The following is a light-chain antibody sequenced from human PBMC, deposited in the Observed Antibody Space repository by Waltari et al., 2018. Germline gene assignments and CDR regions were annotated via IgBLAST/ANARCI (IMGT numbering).Light chain of an antibody. J-gene: IGLJ2*01. CDR3: SSYTSSSTPVV. Sequence: TISCTGTSSDVGGYNYVSWYQQHPGKAPKLMIYEVSNRPSGVSNRFSGSKSGNTASLTISGLQAEDEADYYCSSYTSSSTPVVFGGGTKLTVL. CDR1: SSDVGGYNY. V-gene: IGLV2-14*01. CDR2: EVS.